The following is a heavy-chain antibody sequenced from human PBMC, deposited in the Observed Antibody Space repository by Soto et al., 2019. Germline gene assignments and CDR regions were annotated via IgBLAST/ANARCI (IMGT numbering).Heavy chain of an antibody. CDR1: GFTFSNYG. V-gene: IGHV3-30*18. CDR3: AKDRAAAGTSSFDY. CDR2: ISYVGSHK. D-gene: IGHD6-13*01. Sequence: GGSLRLSCAASGFTFSNYGIHWVRQAPGKGLEWVAFISYVGSHKYYAESVKGRFTISRDNSKNTLYLQMNSLRAEDTAVYYCAKDRAAAGTSSFDYWGQGTLVTVSS. J-gene: IGHJ4*02.